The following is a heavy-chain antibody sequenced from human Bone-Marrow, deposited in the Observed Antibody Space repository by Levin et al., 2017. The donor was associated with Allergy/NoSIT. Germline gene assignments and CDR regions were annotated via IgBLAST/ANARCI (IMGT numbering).Heavy chain of an antibody. CDR1: GFTFSSYG. J-gene: IGHJ4*02. V-gene: IGHV3-30*18. CDR2: MSFDGSNI. D-gene: IGHD4-17*01. CDR3: AKSGIGMTTVTTRSHFDS. Sequence: GGSLRLSCAASGFTFSSYGMHWVRQAPGKGLEWVAVMSFDGSNIKYGDSVQGRFTISRDNSQNTLYLQMNSLTPEDTAVYYCAKSGIGMTTVTTRSHFDSWGQGTMVTVSS.